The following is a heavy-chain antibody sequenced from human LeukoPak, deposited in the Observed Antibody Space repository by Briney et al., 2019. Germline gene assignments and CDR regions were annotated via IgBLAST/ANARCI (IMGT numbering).Heavy chain of an antibody. J-gene: IGHJ4*02. CDR2: ISGSGGST. Sequence: GGSLRLSCAASGFTFSSYAMSWVRQAPGKGLEWVSAISGSGGSTYYADSVKGRFTISRDNSKNTLYLQMNSLRAEDTAVYYCAKDPPYYYDSSGSYGEYWGQGTLVTVSS. D-gene: IGHD3-22*01. CDR1: GFTFSSYA. V-gene: IGHV3-23*01. CDR3: AKDPPYYYDSSGSYGEY.